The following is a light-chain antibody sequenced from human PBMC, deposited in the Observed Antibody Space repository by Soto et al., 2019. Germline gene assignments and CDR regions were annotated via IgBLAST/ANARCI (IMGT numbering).Light chain of an antibody. CDR2: AAS. V-gene: IGKV1-9*01. CDR1: QGISSY. Sequence: IQLTQSPSSLSASVGDRVTITCRASQGISSYLAWYQQKPGKAPKLLIYAASTLQSGVPSRFSGSGSGTDVTLTISSRQPEDFATYYCQQLNSYPHTFGQGTKLEIK. J-gene: IGKJ2*01. CDR3: QQLNSYPHT.